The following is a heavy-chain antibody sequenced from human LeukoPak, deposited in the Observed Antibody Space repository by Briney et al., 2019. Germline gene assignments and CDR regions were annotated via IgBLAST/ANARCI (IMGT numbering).Heavy chain of an antibody. CDR1: GFTFSSYN. CDR2: ISSSSSTI. D-gene: IGHD6-6*01. J-gene: IGHJ4*02. V-gene: IGHV3-48*02. CDR3: AREHSSSSGSVSDF. Sequence: GGSLRLSCTASGFTFSSYNMNWVRQAPGKGLEWVSYISSSSSTIYYADSVKGRFTISRDNAKNSLYVQMNSLRDEDTAVYYCAREHSSSSGSVSDFWGQGTLVTVSS.